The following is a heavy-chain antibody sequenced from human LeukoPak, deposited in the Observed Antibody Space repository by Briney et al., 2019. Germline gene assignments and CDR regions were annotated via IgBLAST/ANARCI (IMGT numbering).Heavy chain of an antibody. V-gene: IGHV4-4*02. Sequence: SGTLSLTCAVSGGSISSSNWWSWVRQPPGKGLEWIGEIYHSGSTNYNPSLKSRVTISVDTSKNQFSLKLSSVTAADTAVYYCARDTPYDSSGYDYWGQGTLVTVSS. CDR2: IYHSGST. D-gene: IGHD3-22*01. CDR1: GGSISSSNW. J-gene: IGHJ4*02. CDR3: ARDTPYDSSGYDY.